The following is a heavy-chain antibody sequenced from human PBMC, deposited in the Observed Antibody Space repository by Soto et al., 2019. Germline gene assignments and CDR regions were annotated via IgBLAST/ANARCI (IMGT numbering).Heavy chain of an antibody. D-gene: IGHD6-13*01. CDR2: IWYDGTNK. CDR3: ARDRGAVAGTRYYYGMDV. V-gene: IGHV3-33*01. Sequence: QVQRVESGGGVVQPGRSLRLSCAASGFTFSSYGMHWFRQAPGKGLEWVAVIWYDGTNKYYADSVKGRFTISRDNSKNTLYLQMNSLRAEDTAVYYCARDRGAVAGTRYYYGMDVWGQGTTVSVSS. J-gene: IGHJ6*02. CDR1: GFTFSSYG.